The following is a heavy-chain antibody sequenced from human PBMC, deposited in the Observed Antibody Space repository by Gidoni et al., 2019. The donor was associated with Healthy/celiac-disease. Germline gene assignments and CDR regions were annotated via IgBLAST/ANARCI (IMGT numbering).Heavy chain of an antibody. D-gene: IGHD1-26*01. V-gene: IGHV3-11*05. CDR1: GFTFSDYY. J-gene: IGHJ4*02. CDR2: ISRSSSYT. CDR3: AREWELDDLDY. Sequence: QVKLVESGGGLVKPGGSRRLSCAASGFTFSDYYMSWIRQAPGKGLGWVSYISRSSSYTNYADSVKGRFTISRDNAKNSLYLQMNSLRAEDTAVYYCAREWELDDLDYWGQGTLVTVSS.